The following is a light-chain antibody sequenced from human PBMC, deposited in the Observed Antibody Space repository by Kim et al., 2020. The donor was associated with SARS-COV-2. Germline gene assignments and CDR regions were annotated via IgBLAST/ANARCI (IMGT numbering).Light chain of an antibody. CDR1: QSIANS. CDR2: DAS. V-gene: IGKV3-11*01. J-gene: IGKJ4*01. Sequence: SLSPGERATLSCRASQSIANSLAWYQQRPGQAPRTLVYDASIRATGIPARFSGSGSGTDFTLTISSLEPEDFAVYYCQQRIFLPTFGGGTKVDI. CDR3: QQRIFLPT.